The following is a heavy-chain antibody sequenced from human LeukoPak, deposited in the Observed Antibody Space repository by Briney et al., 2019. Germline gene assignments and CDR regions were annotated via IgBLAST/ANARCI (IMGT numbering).Heavy chain of an antibody. CDR3: ARAPYGSATNNYYMDV. CDR2: FYYSGST. V-gene: IGHV4-59*01. CDR1: GGSISSYY. J-gene: IGHJ6*03. Sequence: SETLSLTCTVSGGSISSYYWSWIRQPPGKGLEWIGFFYYSGSTNYNPSLKSRVTISIDTSKNQFSLKLSSVTAADTAVYYCARAPYGSATNNYYMDVWGKGTTVTVSS. D-gene: IGHD3-10*01.